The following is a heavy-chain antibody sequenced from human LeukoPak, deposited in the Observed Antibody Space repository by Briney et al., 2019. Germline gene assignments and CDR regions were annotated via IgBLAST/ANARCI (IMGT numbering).Heavy chain of an antibody. Sequence: GGSLRLSCAASGFTFSSYAMSWVRQAPGKGLEWVSAISGSGGSTYYADSVKGRFTISRDNSKNTLYLQMNSLRAEDTAVYYCAKAHEGYELLPNMNDYWGQGTLVTVSS. CDR1: GFTFSSYA. D-gene: IGHD1-26*01. V-gene: IGHV3-23*01. CDR3: AKAHEGYELLPNMNDY. CDR2: ISGSGGST. J-gene: IGHJ4*02.